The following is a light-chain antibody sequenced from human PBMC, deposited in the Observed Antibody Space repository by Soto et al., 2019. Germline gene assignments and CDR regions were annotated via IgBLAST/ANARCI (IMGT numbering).Light chain of an antibody. CDR2: EVV. V-gene: IGLV2-8*01. CDR1: KRDIGIYDF. J-gene: IGLJ1*01. Sequence: QSVLTQPPSASGSPGQSVTISCTGSKRDIGIYDFVSWYQHHPGKAPRLIIYEVVQRPSGVPDRFSGSKSGNTASLTVSGLQAADEADYFCKSYAGSNPYVFGTGTKPPS. CDR3: KSYAGSNPYV.